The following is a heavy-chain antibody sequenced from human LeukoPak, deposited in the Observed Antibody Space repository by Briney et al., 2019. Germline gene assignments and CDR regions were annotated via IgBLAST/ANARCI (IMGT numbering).Heavy chain of an antibody. V-gene: IGHV3-30*02. CDR3: AKDRTKRTSPDY. Sequence: PGGSLRLSCAASGFTFSSYAMSWVRQAPGKGLEWVAFIRYDGSNKYYADSVKGRFTISRGNSKNTLYLQMNSLRAEDTAVYYCAKDRTKRTSPDYWGQGTLVTVSS. D-gene: IGHD1-1*01. J-gene: IGHJ4*02. CDR2: IRYDGSNK. CDR1: GFTFSSYA.